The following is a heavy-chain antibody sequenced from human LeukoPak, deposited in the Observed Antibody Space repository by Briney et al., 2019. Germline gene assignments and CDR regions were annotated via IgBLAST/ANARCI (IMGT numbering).Heavy chain of an antibody. J-gene: IGHJ4*02. CDR2: ISAYNGNT. CDR3: ARRDYYGSGSYYLDY. Sequence: ASVKVSCKASGYTFTSYGISWVRQAPGQGLEWMGWISAYNGNTNYAQKLQGRVTMTTDTSTSTAYMELRSLRSDDTAVYYCARRDYYGSGSYYLDYWGQGTLVTVSS. V-gene: IGHV1-18*01. D-gene: IGHD3-10*01. CDR1: GYTFTSYG.